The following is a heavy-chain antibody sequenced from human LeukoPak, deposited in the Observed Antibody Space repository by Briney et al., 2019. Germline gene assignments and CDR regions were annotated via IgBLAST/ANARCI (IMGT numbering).Heavy chain of an antibody. CDR1: GLTFSDYS. V-gene: IGHV3-21*01. Sequence: GGSLRLSCVASGLTFSDYSINWVRRAPGKGLEWVSSINPTSTSIYYADAVRGRFTISRDNAKSSLYLQMDSLRAEDTGVYYCSKLAVASADSWGQGTLVTVSS. J-gene: IGHJ4*02. D-gene: IGHD6-19*01. CDR2: INPTSTSI. CDR3: SKLAVASADS.